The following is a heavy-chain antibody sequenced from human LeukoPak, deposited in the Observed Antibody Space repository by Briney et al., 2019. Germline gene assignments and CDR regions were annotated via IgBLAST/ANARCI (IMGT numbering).Heavy chain of an antibody. CDR3: ARHSPGWYVDY. J-gene: IGHJ4*02. V-gene: IGHV4-59*08. CDR2: LHYSGGT. Sequence: SETLSLTCTVSGGSISSHSWSWIRQPPGKGLEWIGYLHYSGGTNYNPSLKSRVTMTADTSKNQFSLKLTSVTAADTAVYYCARHSPGWYVDYWGQGILVTVSS. CDR1: GGSISSHS. D-gene: IGHD6-19*01.